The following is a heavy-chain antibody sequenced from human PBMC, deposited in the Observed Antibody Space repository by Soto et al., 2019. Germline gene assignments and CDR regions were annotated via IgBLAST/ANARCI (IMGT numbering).Heavy chain of an antibody. D-gene: IGHD1-1*01. V-gene: IGHV1-18*01. CDR3: ARVWVGTTFAYYYGMDV. CDR2: ISAYNGNT. J-gene: IGHJ6*02. Sequence: QVQLVRSGAEVKKPGASVKVSCKASGYTFTTFGINWVRQAPGQGLEWMGWISAYNGNTNYAQKLQGRVTMTTDTSTSTAYMELRSLRSDDTAVYYCARVWVGTTFAYYYGMDVWGQGTTVTVSS. CDR1: GYTFTTFG.